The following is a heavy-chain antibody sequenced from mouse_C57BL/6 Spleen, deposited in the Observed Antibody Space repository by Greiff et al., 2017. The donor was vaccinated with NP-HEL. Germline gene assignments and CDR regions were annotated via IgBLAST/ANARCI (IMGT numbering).Heavy chain of an antibody. V-gene: IGHV1-72*01. D-gene: IGHD2-10*01. Sequence: QVQLKQPGAELVKPGASVKLSCKASGYTFTSYWMHWVKQRPGRGLEWIGRIDPNSGGTKYNEKFKSKATLTVDKPSSTAYMQLSSLTSEDSAVYYCARPYYGNYVYAMDYWGQGTSVTVSS. CDR3: ARPYYGNYVYAMDY. CDR2: IDPNSGGT. CDR1: GYTFTSYW. J-gene: IGHJ4*01.